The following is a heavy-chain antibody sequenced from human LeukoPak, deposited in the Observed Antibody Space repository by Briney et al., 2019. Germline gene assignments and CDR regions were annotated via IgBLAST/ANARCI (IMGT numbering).Heavy chain of an antibody. CDR3: ARGADYDSSGYGMDV. J-gene: IGHJ6*02. CDR2: IYHSGST. CDR1: GGSFSGYY. V-gene: IGHV4-34*01. D-gene: IGHD3-22*01. Sequence: SETLSLTCAVYGGSFSGYYWSWIRQPPGKGLEWIGYIYHSGSTYYNPSLKSRVTISVDRSKNQFSLKLSSVTAADTAVYYCARGADYDSSGYGMDVWGQGTTVTVSS.